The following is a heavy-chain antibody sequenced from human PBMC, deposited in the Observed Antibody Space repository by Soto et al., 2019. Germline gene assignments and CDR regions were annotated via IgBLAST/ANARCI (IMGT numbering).Heavy chain of an antibody. CDR1: GFTFSSYG. J-gene: IGHJ4*02. Sequence: QVQLVESGGGVVQPGRSLRLSCAASGFTFSSYGMHWVRQAPGKGLEWVAVISYDGSNKYYADSVKGRFTISRDNSKNTLYLQMNSLRAEDTAVYYCAKESEAQYFDYWGQGTLVTVSS. CDR3: AKESEAQYFDY. CDR2: ISYDGSNK. V-gene: IGHV3-30*18.